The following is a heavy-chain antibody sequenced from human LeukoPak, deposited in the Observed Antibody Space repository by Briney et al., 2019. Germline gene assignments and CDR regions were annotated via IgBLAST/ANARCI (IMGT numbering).Heavy chain of an antibody. V-gene: IGHV1-46*01. D-gene: IGHD3-22*01. J-gene: IGHJ6*02. CDR2: LNPSGGSS. CDR3: ARDYYDSSGYYYKPYYYYGMDV. CDR1: GYTVTSYY. Sequence: ASVKVSCKASGYTVTSYYMHWVRQAPGQGLEWMGILNPSGGSSSYAQKFQGRATLTRATSTSTVYMELSSLRSEDTAVYYCARDYYDSSGYYYKPYYYYGMDVWGQGTTVTVSS.